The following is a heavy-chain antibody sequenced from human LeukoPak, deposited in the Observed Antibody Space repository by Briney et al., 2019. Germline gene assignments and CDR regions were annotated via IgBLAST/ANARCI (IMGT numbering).Heavy chain of an antibody. Sequence: PGGSLTLSCAASRFTFSSYAMSWVRQAPGKGLEWVSAISDSGGSTYYADSVKGRFTISRDNSKNTLYLQMNSLRAENTAVYYCAKFGGGYDSDDAFDIWGQGTMVTVSS. V-gene: IGHV3-23*01. CDR1: RFTFSSYA. J-gene: IGHJ3*02. CDR2: ISDSGGST. D-gene: IGHD5-12*01. CDR3: AKFGGGYDSDDAFDI.